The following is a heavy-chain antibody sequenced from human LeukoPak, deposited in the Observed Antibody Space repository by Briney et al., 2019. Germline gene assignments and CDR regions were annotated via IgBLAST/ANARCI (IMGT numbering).Heavy chain of an antibody. J-gene: IGHJ4*02. D-gene: IGHD2-2*01. CDR2: INPNSGDT. V-gene: IGHV1-2*06. CDR3: ARDYCSSTSCLFDY. Sequence: ASVKVSRKASGYTFTGYHMHWVRQAPGQGLEWMGRINPNSGDTNYAQKFQGRVTMTRDTSISTAYMELSRLRSDDTAVYYCARDYCSSTSCLFDYWGQGTLVTVSS. CDR1: GYTFTGYH.